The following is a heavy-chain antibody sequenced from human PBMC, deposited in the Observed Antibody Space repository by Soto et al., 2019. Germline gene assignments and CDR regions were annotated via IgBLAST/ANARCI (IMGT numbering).Heavy chain of an antibody. CDR2: INHSGST. D-gene: IGHD3-22*01. J-gene: IGHJ3*02. CDR3: ATLYDSSGYYYNDAFDI. V-gene: IGHV4-34*01. CDR1: GGSFSGYY. Sequence: QVQLQQWGAGLLKPSETLSLTCAVYGGSFSGYYWSWIRQPPGKGLEWIGEINHSGSTNYNPSLKSRVTISVDTSKNQFSLQLSSVTAADTAVYYCATLYDSSGYYYNDAFDIWGQGTMVTVSS.